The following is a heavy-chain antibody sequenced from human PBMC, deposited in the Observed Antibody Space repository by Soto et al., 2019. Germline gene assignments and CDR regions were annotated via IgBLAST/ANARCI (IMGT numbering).Heavy chain of an antibody. D-gene: IGHD3-16*01. V-gene: IGHV4-59*01. CDR1: GGSISTYY. J-gene: IGHJ5*02. Sequence: SETLSLTCTVSGGSISTYYWSWIRQPPGKGLEWIGFIYYTGSTNYNPSLKSRVTLSLDTSKNQFSLKMSSVTAADTAVYYCARASSCAYDSCAFDPWGQGTLVTVSS. CDR3: ARASSCAYDSCAFDP. CDR2: IYYTGST.